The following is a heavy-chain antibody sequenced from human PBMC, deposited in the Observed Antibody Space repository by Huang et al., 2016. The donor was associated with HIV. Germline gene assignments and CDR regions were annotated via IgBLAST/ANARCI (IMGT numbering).Heavy chain of an antibody. CDR3: ARRLGSAGAFDI. V-gene: IGHV4-39*01. Sequence: QLQLQESGPGLVQPSETLSLACTVSGGSISSSIYYWGWIRQPPGKGLEWIGTIYYSGRTFYNPSLKSRVTISVDTSKNQFSLKLSSVTAADTAVYYCARRLGSAGAFDIWGQGTMVTVSS. D-gene: IGHD1-26*01. CDR2: IYYSGRT. CDR1: GGSISSSIYY. J-gene: IGHJ3*02.